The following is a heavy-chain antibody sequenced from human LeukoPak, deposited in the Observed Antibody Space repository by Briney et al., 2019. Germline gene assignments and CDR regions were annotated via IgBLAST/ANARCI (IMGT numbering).Heavy chain of an antibody. V-gene: IGHV4-34*01. D-gene: IGHD6-19*01. CDR3: ARGRGYSSGWYYFDY. Sequence: SETLSLTCADYGGSFSGYYWSWIRQPPGKGLEWIGEINHSGSTNYNPSLKSRVTISVDTSKNQFSLKLSSVTAADTAVYYCARGRGYSSGWYYFDYWGQGTLVTVSS. CDR2: INHSGST. J-gene: IGHJ4*02. CDR1: GGSFSGYY.